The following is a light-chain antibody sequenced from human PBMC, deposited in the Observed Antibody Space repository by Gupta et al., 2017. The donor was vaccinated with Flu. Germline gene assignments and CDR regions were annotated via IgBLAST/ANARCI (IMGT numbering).Light chain of an antibody. CDR1: QSVSSN. CDR3: QQYNNWPPGS. J-gene: IGKJ2*04. V-gene: IGKV3-15*01. CDR2: GAS. Sequence: EIVMTQSPATLSVSPGERATPSCRASQSVSSNLSWYQQKPGQAPRLLIYGASPRATGIPASFSGSGSVTEFTLTISSLQSEEFAVYYCQQYNNWPPGSFGQGTKLEIK.